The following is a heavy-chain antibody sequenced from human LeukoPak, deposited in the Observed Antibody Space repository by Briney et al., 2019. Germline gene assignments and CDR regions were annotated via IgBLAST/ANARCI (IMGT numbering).Heavy chain of an antibody. CDR3: AREVVAAAGTRYYYYYGMDV. J-gene: IGHJ6*02. Sequence: SVKVSCKASGGTFNSYAISWVRQAPGQGLEWMGRIIPILGIANYAQKFQGRVTITADKSTSTAYMELSSLRSEDTAVYYCAREVVAAAGTRYYYYYGMDVWGQGTTVTVSS. CDR1: GGTFNSYA. V-gene: IGHV1-69*04. D-gene: IGHD6-13*01. CDR2: IIPILGIA.